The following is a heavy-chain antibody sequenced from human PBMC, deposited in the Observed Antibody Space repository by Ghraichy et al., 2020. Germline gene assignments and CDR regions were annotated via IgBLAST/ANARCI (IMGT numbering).Heavy chain of an antibody. CDR2: ISAYNGNT. CDR1: GYTFTSYG. J-gene: IGHJ4*02. Sequence: ASVKVSCKASGYTFTSYGISWVRQAPGQGLEWMGWISAYNGNTNYAQKLQGRVNMTTDTSTSTADMELSSLRSAGTAVYYCARVGGIAAAQDDYWGQGTLVTVSS. CDR3: ARVGGIAAAQDDY. V-gene: IGHV1-18*01. D-gene: IGHD6-13*01.